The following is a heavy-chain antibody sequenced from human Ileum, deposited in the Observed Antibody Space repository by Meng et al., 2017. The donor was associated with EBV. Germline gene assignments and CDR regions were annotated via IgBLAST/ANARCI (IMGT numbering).Heavy chain of an antibody. D-gene: IGHD3-22*01. CDR1: VGGSCSSNY. CDR3: ARESYSDSSGDYSLDY. CDR2: IHHTEGT. J-gene: IGHJ4*02. V-gene: IGHV4-4*02. Sequence: QAQESGPGLVKSSVTLALSLAVSVGGSCSSNYWRWGRQDPAKRLVGIWGIHHTEGTNYNPSLKSRVTISVDKSKNQFSLKLSSVTAADTAVYYCARESYSDSSGDYSLDYWGQGSLVTVSS.